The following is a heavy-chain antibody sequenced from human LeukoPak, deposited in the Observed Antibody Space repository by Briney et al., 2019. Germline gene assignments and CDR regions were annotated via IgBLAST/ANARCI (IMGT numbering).Heavy chain of an antibody. D-gene: IGHD2-15*01. V-gene: IGHV1-2*02. J-gene: IGHJ3*02. CDR2: INPNSGGT. Sequence: ASVKVSCKASGYTFTGYYMHWVRQAPGQGLEWMGWINPNSGGTNYAQKFQGRVTMTRDTSISTAYMELSRLRSDDTAVYYCARDLGGSTAGGAFDIWGQGTMVTVSS. CDR1: GYTFTGYY. CDR3: ARDLGGSTAGGAFDI.